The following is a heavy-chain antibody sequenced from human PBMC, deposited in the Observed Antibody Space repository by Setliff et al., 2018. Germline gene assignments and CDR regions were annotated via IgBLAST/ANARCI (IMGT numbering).Heavy chain of an antibody. CDR2: INSGGTKI. Sequence: PGGSLRLSCAASGFFFRSYEMNWVRQTPGKGLEWVSYINSGGTKIYDADSVEGRFTISRDNGKNSLFLQMNSVRAEDTAVYYCARSINGYQQRYDFWGQGALVTVSS. CDR1: GFFFRSYE. D-gene: IGHD3-16*01. V-gene: IGHV3-48*03. J-gene: IGHJ4*02. CDR3: ARSINGYQQRYDF.